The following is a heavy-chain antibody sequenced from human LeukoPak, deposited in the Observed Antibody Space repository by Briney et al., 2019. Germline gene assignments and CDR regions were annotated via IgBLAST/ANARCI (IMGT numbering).Heavy chain of an antibody. D-gene: IGHD4-23*01. CDR3: ARESTVVTRAPPYFDY. J-gene: IGHJ4*02. CDR1: GGSISSGGYY. Sequence: PSETLSLTCTVSGGSISSGGYYWSWIRQPPGKGLEWIGYIYHSGSTYYNPSLKSRVTISVDRSKNQFSLKLSSVTAADTAVYYCARESTVVTRAPPYFDYWGQGTLVTVSS. CDR2: IYHSGST. V-gene: IGHV4-30-2*01.